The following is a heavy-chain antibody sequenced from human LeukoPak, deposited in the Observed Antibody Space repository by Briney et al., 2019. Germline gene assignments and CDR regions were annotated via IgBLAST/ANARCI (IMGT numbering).Heavy chain of an antibody. CDR1: GFTFSSYS. Sequence: PGGSLRLSCAASGFTFSSYSMNWVRQAPGKGLEWVSSISSSSSYIYYADSVKGRFTISRDNAKNSLYLQMNSLRAEDTAVYYCARGKLWFGECLDYWGQGTLVTVSS. J-gene: IGHJ4*02. CDR3: ARGKLWFGECLDY. V-gene: IGHV3-21*01. D-gene: IGHD3-10*01. CDR2: ISSSSSYI.